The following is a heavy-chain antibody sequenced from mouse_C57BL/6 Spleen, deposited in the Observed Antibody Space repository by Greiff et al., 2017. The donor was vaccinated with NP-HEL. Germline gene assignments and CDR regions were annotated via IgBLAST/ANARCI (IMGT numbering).Heavy chain of an antibody. J-gene: IGHJ1*03. CDR3: ARWVGRYFDV. V-gene: IGHV1-9*01. CDR1: GYTFTGYW. D-gene: IGHD4-1*01. Sequence: QVQLQQSGAELMKPGASVKLSCKATGYTFTGYWIEWVKQRPGHGLEWIGEILPGSGSTNSNEKFKGKATFTADTSSNTAYMQLSSLTTEDSAIYYCARWVGRYFDVWGTGTTVTVSS. CDR2: ILPGSGST.